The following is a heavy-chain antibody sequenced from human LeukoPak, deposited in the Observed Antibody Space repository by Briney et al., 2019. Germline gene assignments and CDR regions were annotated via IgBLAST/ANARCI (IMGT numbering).Heavy chain of an antibody. D-gene: IGHD2-15*01. Sequence: GGSLSLSCAASGFTFSSYAMSWVRQAPGKGLEWLSGISGSGNGTYYADSVKGRFTISRDNSKNVVYLQMNSLTVEDAATYYCAKRTMSAFDSWGQGTVLIVSS. CDR1: GFTFSSYA. CDR2: ISGSGNGT. V-gene: IGHV3-23*01. CDR3: AKRTMSAFDS. J-gene: IGHJ4*02.